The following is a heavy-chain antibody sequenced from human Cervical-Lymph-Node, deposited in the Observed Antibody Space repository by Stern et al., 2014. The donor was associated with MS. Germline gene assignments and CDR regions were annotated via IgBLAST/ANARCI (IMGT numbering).Heavy chain of an antibody. CDR2: IMPMLGTA. V-gene: IGHV1-69*01. CDR1: GGTFSSYA. D-gene: IGHD1-26*01. J-gene: IGHJ4*02. CDR3: AKSEDSGSFYVPDY. Sequence: VQLVESGAEVKKSGSSVKVSCKASGGTFSSYAISWVRQAPGQGLEWMGGIMPMLGTANYAQKFQGRVTITADESTRTAYMELTSLRSEDTAVYYCAKSEDSGSFYVPDYWGQGTLVTVSS.